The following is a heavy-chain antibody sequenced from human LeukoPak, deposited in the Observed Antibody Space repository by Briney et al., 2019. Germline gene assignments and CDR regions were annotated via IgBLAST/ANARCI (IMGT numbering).Heavy chain of an antibody. CDR1: GFTFGDYA. CDR3: ARDPDILLGVNFDY. V-gene: IGHV3-7*01. CDR2: INQDGSKQ. D-gene: IGHD2-21*01. J-gene: IGHJ4*02. Sequence: PGGSLRLSCTTSGFTFGDYALTWVRQAPGKGLEWVANINQDGSKQNYVDSVKGRFTVSRDNAQNSLYLQMHSLRAEDTAVYYCARDPDILLGVNFDYWGQGALVIVSS.